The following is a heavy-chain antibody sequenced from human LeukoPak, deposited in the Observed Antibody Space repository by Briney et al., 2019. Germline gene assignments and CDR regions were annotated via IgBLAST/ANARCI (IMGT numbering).Heavy chain of an antibody. CDR2: INHSGST. D-gene: IGHD3-16*01. V-gene: IGHV4-34*01. CDR3: ARTPVPNYGSMDV. Sequence: SETLSLTCAVYGGSFSGYYWSWIRQPPGKGLEWIGEINHSGSTNYNPSLKSRVTISVDTSKNQFSLKLSSVTAADTAVYYCARTPVPNYGSMDVWGQGTTVTVSS. CDR1: GGSFSGYY. J-gene: IGHJ6*02.